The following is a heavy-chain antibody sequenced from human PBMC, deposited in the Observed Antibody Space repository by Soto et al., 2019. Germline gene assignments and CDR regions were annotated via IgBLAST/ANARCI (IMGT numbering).Heavy chain of an antibody. J-gene: IGHJ5*02. D-gene: IGHD3-3*01. CDR1: GGTISGYY. CDR3: ARGQRFSDWFDP. Sequence: SETLSLTCSVSGGTISGYYWTWIRHPAGKGLEGIGRIYSSGNTKYNPSLQSRVTMSLDTSNNQFSLRLTSVTAADTAVYYCARGQRFSDWFDPWGQGTLVTVSS. V-gene: IGHV4-4*07. CDR2: IYSSGNT.